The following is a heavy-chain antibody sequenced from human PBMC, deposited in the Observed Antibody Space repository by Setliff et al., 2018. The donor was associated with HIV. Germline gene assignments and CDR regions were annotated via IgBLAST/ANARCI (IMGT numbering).Heavy chain of an antibody. D-gene: IGHD6-19*01. CDR2: IYYSGRT. CDR1: GGPISSYY. J-gene: IGHJ4*02. Sequence: PSETLSLTCSVSGGPISSYYWSWIRQPPGKGLEWIGYIYYSGRTNYNPSLKSRVTISVDTARNQFSLKLSSVIAADTAVYYCASQPAYSTDWYPPGYFDFWGQGTLVTVSS. V-gene: IGHV4-59*08. CDR3: ASQPAYSTDWYPPGYFDF.